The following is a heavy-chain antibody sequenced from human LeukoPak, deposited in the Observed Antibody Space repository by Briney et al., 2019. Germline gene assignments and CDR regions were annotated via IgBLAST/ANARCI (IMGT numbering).Heavy chain of an antibody. D-gene: IGHD4-11*01. J-gene: IGHJ4*02. CDR2: VNPSGGST. CDR3: ARLDTVNISFDY. CDR1: GYTFASYY. Sequence: ASVKVSCKASGYTFASYYMHWVRQAPGQGLEWMGIVNPSGGSTTYAQKFQGRVTMTRDTSTTTVYMELSSLRSEDTAVYYCARLDTVNISFDYWGQGTLVTVSS. V-gene: IGHV1-46*01.